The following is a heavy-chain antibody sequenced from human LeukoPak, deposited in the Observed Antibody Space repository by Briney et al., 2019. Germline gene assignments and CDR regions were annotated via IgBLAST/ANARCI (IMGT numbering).Heavy chain of an antibody. CDR3: ARGRGWLPPYYYYYMDV. J-gene: IGHJ6*03. CDR1: GYTFTSYD. Sequence: SVKVSCKASGYTFTSYDINWVRQATGQGLEWMGGIIPIFGTANYAQKFQGRVTITADKSTSTAYMELSSLRSEDTAVYYCARGRGWLPPYYYYYMDVWGKGTTVTVSS. V-gene: IGHV1-69*06. CDR2: IIPIFGTA. D-gene: IGHD5-12*01.